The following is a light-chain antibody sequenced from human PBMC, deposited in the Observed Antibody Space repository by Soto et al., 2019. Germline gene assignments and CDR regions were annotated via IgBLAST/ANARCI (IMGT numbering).Light chain of an antibody. CDR2: EVS. V-gene: IGLV2-23*02. CDR3: CSYAGSSTFYVV. J-gene: IGLJ2*01. CDR1: SSDVGSYNL. Sequence: QPVLTQPASVSGSPGQSITISCTGTSSDVGSYNLVSWYQQHPGKAPKLMIYEVSKRPSGVSNHFSGSKSGNTASLTISGLQAEDEADYYCCSYAGSSTFYVVFGGGTKLTVL.